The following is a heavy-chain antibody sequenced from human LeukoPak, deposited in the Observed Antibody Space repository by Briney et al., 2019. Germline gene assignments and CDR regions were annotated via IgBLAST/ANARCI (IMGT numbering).Heavy chain of an antibody. CDR2: IYYSGST. D-gene: IGHD3-22*01. Sequence: SETLSLTCTVSGGSISSYYWSWIRQPPGKGLEWIGYIYYSGSTNYNPSLKSRVTISVDTSKNQFSLKLSSVTAEDTAVYYCARAPDSSGYYSFDYWGQGTLVTVSS. CDR1: GGSISSYY. CDR3: ARAPDSSGYYSFDY. J-gene: IGHJ4*02. V-gene: IGHV4-59*01.